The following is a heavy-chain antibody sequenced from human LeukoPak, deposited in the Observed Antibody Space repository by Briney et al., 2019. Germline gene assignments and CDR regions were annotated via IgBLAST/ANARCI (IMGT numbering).Heavy chain of an antibody. CDR1: GDSISSYY. J-gene: IGHJ3*02. D-gene: IGHD5-24*01. CDR3: ARHVTISGPYDASDS. CDR2: IYYSGGT. Sequence: SETLSLTCTVSGDSISSYYWSWVRQPPGKGLEWIGYIYYSGGTDYNPSLKSRVTISVDTSKNQFSLKLRSVPAADTAVYYCARHVTISGPYDASDSWGQGTMGTVS. V-gene: IGHV4-59*08.